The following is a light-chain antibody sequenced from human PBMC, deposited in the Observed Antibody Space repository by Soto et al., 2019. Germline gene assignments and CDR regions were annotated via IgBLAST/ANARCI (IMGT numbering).Light chain of an antibody. CDR3: SSYTSSSTSVV. Sequence: QSALTQPASVSGSPGQSITISCTGTSNDVGGFNYVSWYQQRPGKAPKLIIYEVSNRPSGVSNRFSGSKSGNTASLTISGLQAEDEADYYCSSYTSSSTSVVFGGGTKVTVL. V-gene: IGLV2-14*01. CDR1: SNDVGGFNY. CDR2: EVS. J-gene: IGLJ2*01.